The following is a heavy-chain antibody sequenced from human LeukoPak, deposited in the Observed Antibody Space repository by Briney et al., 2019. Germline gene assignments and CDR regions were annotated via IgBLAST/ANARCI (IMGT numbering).Heavy chain of an antibody. CDR2: ISYDGSNK. V-gene: IGHV3-30*18. CDR1: GFTFSSYG. D-gene: IGHD2-15*01. J-gene: IGHJ6*02. CDR3: AKSRAPCCSGGSCHGMDV. Sequence: PGRSLRLSCAASGFTFSSYGMHWVRQAPGKGLEWVAVISYDGSNKYYADSVKGRFTISRDNSKNTLYLQMNSLRAEDTAVYYCAKSRAPCCSGGSCHGMDVWGQGTTVTVSS.